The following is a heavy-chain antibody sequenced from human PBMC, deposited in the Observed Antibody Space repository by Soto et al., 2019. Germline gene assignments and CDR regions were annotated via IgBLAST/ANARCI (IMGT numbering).Heavy chain of an antibody. J-gene: IGHJ6*02. CDR2: FDPENGER. V-gene: IGHV1-24*01. CDR3: AIDGFSTPQYYSYYGLDV. Sequence: ASVKVSCKVSGHTLSELSMHWVRQAPGKGLEWMGGFDPENGERIYTQKFQGRVSMTEDTSTETAYMALSSLRSEDTAVYFCAIDGFSTPQYYSYYGLDVWGQGTTVTVSS. CDR1: GHTLSELS. D-gene: IGHD3-16*01.